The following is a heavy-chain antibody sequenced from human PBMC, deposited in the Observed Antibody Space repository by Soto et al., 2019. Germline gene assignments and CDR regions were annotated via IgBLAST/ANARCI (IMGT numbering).Heavy chain of an antibody. J-gene: IGHJ6*02. CDR1: GGSISISNW. V-gene: IGHV4-4*02. CDR3: ARNDYGDPSMDV. CDR2: IYHSGST. D-gene: IGHD4-17*01. Sequence: ETLSLTCAVSGGSISISNWWSWVRQPPGKGLEWIGEIYHSGSTNYNPSLKSRVTISVDKSKNQFSLKLSSVTAADTAVYYCARNDYGDPSMDVWGQGTTVTVSS.